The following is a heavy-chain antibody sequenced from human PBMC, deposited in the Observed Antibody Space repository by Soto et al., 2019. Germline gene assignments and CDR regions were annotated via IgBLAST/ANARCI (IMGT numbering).Heavy chain of an antibody. D-gene: IGHD2-15*01. V-gene: IGHV4-30-4*01. Sequence: QVQLLESGPGLVKPSQTLSLTCSVSGDSISTVDYFWAWVRQPPGHALEYIGYIYKSATTYYNPSFESRVAISLDTSKSQFSINVTSLTAADTAVYFFARGRYCLTGRCFPNWFDSWGQGTLVTVSS. CDR2: IYKSATT. CDR3: ARGRYCLTGRCFPNWFDS. J-gene: IGHJ5*01. CDR1: GDSISTVDYF.